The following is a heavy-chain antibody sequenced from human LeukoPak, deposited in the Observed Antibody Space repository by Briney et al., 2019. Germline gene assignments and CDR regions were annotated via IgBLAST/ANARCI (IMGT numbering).Heavy chain of an antibody. CDR1: GFTFSSYV. D-gene: IGHD3-16*01. V-gene: IGHV3-23*01. CDR2: ISCGGNST. CDR3: AKAPKGHVYY. Sequence: GGSLRLSCAASGFTFSSYVMSWVRHAPAKGLEGVSTISCGGNSTYYADSVKGRFTISSDNSKNTLYVQLNSLRAEGWALFCCAKAPKGHVYYCGQGDLVTVSS. J-gene: IGHJ4*02.